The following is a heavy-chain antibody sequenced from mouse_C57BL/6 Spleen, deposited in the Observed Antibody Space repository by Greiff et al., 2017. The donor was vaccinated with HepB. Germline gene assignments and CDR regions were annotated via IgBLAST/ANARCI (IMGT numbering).Heavy chain of an antibody. J-gene: IGHJ1*03. Sequence: DVQLVESGGDLVKPGGSLKLSCAASGFTFSSYGMSWVRQTPDKRLEWVATISSGGSYTYYPDSVKGRFTISRDNAKNTLYLQMSSLKSEDTAMYYCARHYYGSSHWYFDVWGTGTTVTVSS. CDR2: ISSGGSYT. D-gene: IGHD1-1*01. CDR3: ARHYYGSSHWYFDV. CDR1: GFTFSSYG. V-gene: IGHV5-6*01.